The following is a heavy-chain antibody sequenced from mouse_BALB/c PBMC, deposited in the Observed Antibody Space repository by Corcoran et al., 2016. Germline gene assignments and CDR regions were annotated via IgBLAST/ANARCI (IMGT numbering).Heavy chain of an antibody. CDR2: IDPANGNT. V-gene: IGHV14-3*02. J-gene: IGHJ2*01. Sequence: EVQLQQSGAELVKPGASVKLSCTASGFNIKDTYMHWVKQRPEQGLEWIGRIDPANGNTKYDPQFRGKATITADTSSNTAYLQLSSLTSEDTAVYYCARRDYFDYWGKGTTLTVSS. CDR1: GFNIKDTY. CDR3: ARRDYFDY.